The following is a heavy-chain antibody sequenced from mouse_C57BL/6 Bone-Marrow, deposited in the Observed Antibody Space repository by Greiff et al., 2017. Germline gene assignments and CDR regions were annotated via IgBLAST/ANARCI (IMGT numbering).Heavy chain of an antibody. CDR3: ARDWYFDY. CDR1: GYTFTSYW. J-gene: IGHJ2*01. CDR2: IDPSDSYT. D-gene: IGHD4-1*01. V-gene: IGHV1-69*01. Sequence: VQLQQPGAELVMPGASVKLSCKASGYTFTSYWMHWVKQRPGQGLEWIGEIDPSDSYTNYNQKFKGKSTLTVDKSSSTAYMQLSSLTSEDSAVYYCARDWYFDYWGQGTTLRVSS.